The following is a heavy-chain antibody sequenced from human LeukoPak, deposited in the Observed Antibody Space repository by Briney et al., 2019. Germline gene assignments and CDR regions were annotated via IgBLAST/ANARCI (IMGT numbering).Heavy chain of an antibody. CDR1: GGTFSSYA. V-gene: IGHV1-46*01. D-gene: IGHD4-17*01. J-gene: IGHJ4*02. CDR2: INPSGGST. Sequence: ASVKVSCKASGGTFSSYAISWVRQAPGQGLEWMGIINPSGGSTSYAQKFQGRVTMTRDTSTSTVYMELSSLRSEDTAVYYCARDADHYGDYGPYFDYWGQGTLVTVSS. CDR3: ARDADHYGDYGPYFDY.